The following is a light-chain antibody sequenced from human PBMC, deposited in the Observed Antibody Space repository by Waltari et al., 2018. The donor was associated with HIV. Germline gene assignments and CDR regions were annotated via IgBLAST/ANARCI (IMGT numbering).Light chain of an antibody. Sequence: SYELTQPPSVSVSPGQTASIPFSGDKLRDKYACWYHQRPGQSPVLVIYQDTKRPSGIPERFSGSNSGNTATLTISGTQAMDEADYYCQAWDYSSYVVFGGGTKLTVL. CDR2: QDT. CDR1: KLRDKY. V-gene: IGLV3-1*01. J-gene: IGLJ2*01. CDR3: QAWDYSSYVV.